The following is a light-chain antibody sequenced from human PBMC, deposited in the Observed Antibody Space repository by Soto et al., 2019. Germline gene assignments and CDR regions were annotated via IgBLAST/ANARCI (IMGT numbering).Light chain of an antibody. J-gene: IGKJ1*01. CDR1: QSIDSDY. CDR3: QQYGTSPWT. Sequence: EIVLTQSPGTLSLSPGERATLSCRASQSIDSDYLAWYQQRPGQAPRLLIHAASNRATGIPDRFSGRGSGTDFTLTITRLEPEDFAVYWCQQYGTSPWTFGRGTKVEIK. V-gene: IGKV3-20*01. CDR2: AAS.